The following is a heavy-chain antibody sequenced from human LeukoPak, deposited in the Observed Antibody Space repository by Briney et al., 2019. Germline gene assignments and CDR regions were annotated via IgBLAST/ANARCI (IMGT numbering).Heavy chain of an antibody. J-gene: IGHJ4*02. CDR1: GFTFSSYS. CDR2: ISSSSSYI. CDR3: ATTFRSGGIPFDY. D-gene: IGHD2-15*01. Sequence: GGSLRPSCAASGFTFSSYSMNWVRQAPGKGLEWVSSISSSSSYIYYADSVKGRFTISRDNAKNSLYLQMNSLRAEDTAVYYCATTFRSGGIPFDYWGQGTLVTVSS. V-gene: IGHV3-21*01.